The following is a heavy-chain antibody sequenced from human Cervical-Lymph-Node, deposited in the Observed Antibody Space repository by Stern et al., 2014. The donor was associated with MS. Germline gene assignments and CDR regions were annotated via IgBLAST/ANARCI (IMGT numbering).Heavy chain of an antibody. V-gene: IGHV4-31*01. CDR2: ISYSGST. D-gene: IGHD4-17*01. CDR3: AREAHDDGDNEGSYFDL. CDR1: GGSISSGGYY. Sequence: QLQLQESGPGLVQPSQTLSLTCTVSGGSISSGGYYWRLLRQHPGTGLERIGYISYSGSTYYNPSLKSLVTLSVNTPNTQITRNLSSVTAADTAVYYCAREAHDDGDNEGSYFDLWGRGTLVTVSS. J-gene: IGHJ2*01.